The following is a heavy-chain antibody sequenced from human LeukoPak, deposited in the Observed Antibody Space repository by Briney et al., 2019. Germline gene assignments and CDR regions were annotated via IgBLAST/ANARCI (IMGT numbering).Heavy chain of an antibody. CDR2: IYYSGST. CDR1: GGSMSSYS. J-gene: IGHJ6*03. Sequence: SETLSLTCTVSGGSMSSYSWNWVRQPPGKGLEWIGYIYYSGSTNYNPSLKSRVTISVDTSKNQFSLKLSSVTAADTAVYYCARHPTVLLWFGELSYYYYMDVWGKGTTVTVSS. CDR3: ARHPTVLLWFGELSYYYYMDV. D-gene: IGHD3-10*01. V-gene: IGHV4-59*01.